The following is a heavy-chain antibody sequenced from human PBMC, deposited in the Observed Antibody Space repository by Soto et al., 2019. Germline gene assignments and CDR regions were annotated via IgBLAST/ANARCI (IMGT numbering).Heavy chain of an antibody. CDR2: INHSGST. Sequence: KSSETLSLTCAVYGGSFSGYYWSWIRQPPGKGLEWIGEINHSGSTNYNPSLKSRVTISVDTSKNQFSLKLSSVTAADTAVYYCARAYYDILTGYYSYYYYGMDVWGQGTTVTVSS. CDR3: ARAYYDILTGYYSYYYYGMDV. CDR1: GGSFSGYY. D-gene: IGHD3-9*01. V-gene: IGHV4-34*01. J-gene: IGHJ6*02.